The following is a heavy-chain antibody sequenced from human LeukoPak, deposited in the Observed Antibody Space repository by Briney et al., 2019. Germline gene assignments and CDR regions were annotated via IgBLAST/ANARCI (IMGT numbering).Heavy chain of an antibody. J-gene: IGHJ4*02. Sequence: GSVKVSCKSSGYTFTNYGISWVRQAPRQGLEWMGWISAYNGNTNYAQKLQGRVTMTTDTSTSTAYMELRSLRSDDTAVYYCARENRGAPLDYWGQGTLVTVSS. CDR1: GYTFTNYG. CDR3: ARENRGAPLDY. V-gene: IGHV1-18*01. CDR2: ISAYNGNT. D-gene: IGHD1-26*01.